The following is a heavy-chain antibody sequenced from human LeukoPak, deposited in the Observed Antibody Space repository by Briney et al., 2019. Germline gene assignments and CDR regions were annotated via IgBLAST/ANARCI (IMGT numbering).Heavy chain of an antibody. CDR2: IYYSGST. J-gene: IGHJ4*02. Sequence: SETLPLTCTVSGGSISSGDYYWSWIRQPPGKGLEWIGYIYYSGSTYYNPSLKSRVTISVDTSKNQFSLKLSSVTAADTAVYYCARENVTAMASDLFDYWGQGTLVTVSS. CDR1: GGSISSGDYY. D-gene: IGHD5-18*01. V-gene: IGHV4-30-4*08. CDR3: ARENVTAMASDLFDY.